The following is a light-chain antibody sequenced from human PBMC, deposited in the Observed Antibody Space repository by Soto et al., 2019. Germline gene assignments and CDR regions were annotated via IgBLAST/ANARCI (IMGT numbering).Light chain of an antibody. CDR2: DVS. V-gene: IGLV2-14*01. CDR3: SSYTSSSTLVV. CDR1: SSDVGGYKY. J-gene: IGLJ3*02. Sequence: QSALTQPASASGSPGQSITISCTGTSSDVGGYKYVSWYQQHPGKAPKLMIYDVSNRPSGVSNRFSGSKSGNTASLTISGLQAEDEADYYCSSYTSSSTLVVFGGGTKVTVL.